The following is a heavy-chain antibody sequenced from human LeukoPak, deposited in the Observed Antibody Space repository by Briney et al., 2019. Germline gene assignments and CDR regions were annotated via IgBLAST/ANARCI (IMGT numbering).Heavy chain of an antibody. J-gene: IGHJ4*02. Sequence: GSLRLSCAASAFTFSRYWTTWVRQPPGKGLEWIGSIYYSGSTYYNPSLKSRVTISVDTSKNQFSLKLSSVTAADTAVYYCARGGGWGNWNDAVDYWGQGTLVTVSS. CDR1: AFTFSRYW. V-gene: IGHV4-39*07. CDR2: IYYSGST. CDR3: ARGGGWGNWNDAVDY. D-gene: IGHD1-1*01.